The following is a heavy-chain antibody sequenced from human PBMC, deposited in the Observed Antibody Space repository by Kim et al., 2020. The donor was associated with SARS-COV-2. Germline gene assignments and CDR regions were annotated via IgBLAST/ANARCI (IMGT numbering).Heavy chain of an antibody. CDR3: ARSPMWFGELLYAPSYFDY. CDR1: GFTFSSYS. Sequence: GGSLRLSCAASGFTFSSYSMNWVRQAPGKGLEWVSYISSSSSTIYYADSVKGRFTISRDNAKNSLYLQMNSLRDEDTAVYYCARSPMWFGELLYAPSYFDYWGRGTLVTVSS. CDR2: ISSSSSTI. D-gene: IGHD3-10*01. V-gene: IGHV3-48*02. J-gene: IGHJ4*02.